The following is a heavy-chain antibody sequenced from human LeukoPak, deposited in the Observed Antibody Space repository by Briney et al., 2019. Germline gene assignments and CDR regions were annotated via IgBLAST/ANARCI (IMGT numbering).Heavy chain of an antibody. D-gene: IGHD3-22*01. V-gene: IGHV4-34*01. CDR1: GGSFSGYY. J-gene: IGHJ4*02. CDR3: ARRGSEDYDSSGANFDY. CDR2: INHSGST. Sequence: SETLSLTCAVYGGSFSGYYWSWIRQPPGKGLEWIGEINHSGSTNYNPSLKSRVTISVDTSKNQFSLKPSSVTAADTAVYYCARRGSEDYDSSGANFDYWGQGTLVTVSS.